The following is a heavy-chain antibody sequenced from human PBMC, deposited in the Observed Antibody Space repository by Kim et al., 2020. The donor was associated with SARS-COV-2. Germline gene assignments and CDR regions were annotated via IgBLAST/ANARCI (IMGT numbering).Heavy chain of an antibody. V-gene: IGHV3-15*01. CDR1: GFTFSNAW. Sequence: GGSLRLSCAASGFTFSNAWMSWVRQAPGKGLEWVGRIKSKTDGGTTDYAAPVKGRFTISRDDSKNTLYLQMNSLKTEDTAVYYCTSSQYDFWSGHFDYWGQGTLVTVSS. J-gene: IGHJ4*02. CDR2: IKSKTDGGTT. D-gene: IGHD3-3*01. CDR3: TSSQYDFWSGHFDY.